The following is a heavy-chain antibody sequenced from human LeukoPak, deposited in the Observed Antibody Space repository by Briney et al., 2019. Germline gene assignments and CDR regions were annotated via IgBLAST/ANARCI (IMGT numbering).Heavy chain of an antibody. V-gene: IGHV4-39*01. CDR2: IYYSGST. J-gene: IGHJ4*02. CDR1: GGSISSSSYY. CDR3: ARGESRRWLQFLY. D-gene: IGHD5-24*01. Sequence: SETLSLTCTVSGGSISSSSYYWGWIRQPPGKGLEWIGSIYYSGSTYYNPSLKSRVTISVDTSKNQFSLKLSSVTAADTAVYYCARGESRRWLQFLYWGQGTLVTVSS.